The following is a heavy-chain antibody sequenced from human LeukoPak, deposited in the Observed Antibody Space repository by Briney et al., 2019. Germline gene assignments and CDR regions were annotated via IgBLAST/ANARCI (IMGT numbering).Heavy chain of an antibody. D-gene: IGHD1-26*01. CDR2: ISSSSSYI. Sequence: GGSLRLSCAASGFTFSSYSMNWVRQAPGKGLEWVSSISSSSSYIYYADSVKGRFTISGDNAKNSLYLQMNSLRAEDTAVYYCARERSGSYHYGGDYWGQGTLVTVSS. CDR3: ARERSGSYHYGGDY. J-gene: IGHJ4*02. CDR1: GFTFSSYS. V-gene: IGHV3-21*01.